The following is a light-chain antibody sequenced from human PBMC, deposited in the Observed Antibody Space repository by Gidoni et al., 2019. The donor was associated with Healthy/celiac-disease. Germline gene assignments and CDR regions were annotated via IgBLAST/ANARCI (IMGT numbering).Light chain of an antibody. CDR3: SSYTSSSTLFYV. CDR2: DVS. V-gene: IGLV2-14*01. J-gene: IGLJ1*01. Sequence: QSALTQPASVSGSPGQSITISCTGTSSDVGGYNYVSSYQQHPGKAPKLMIYDVSNRPSGVSNRFSGSKSGNTASLTISGLQAEDEADYYCSSYTSSSTLFYVFGTGTKVTVL. CDR1: SSDVGGYNY.